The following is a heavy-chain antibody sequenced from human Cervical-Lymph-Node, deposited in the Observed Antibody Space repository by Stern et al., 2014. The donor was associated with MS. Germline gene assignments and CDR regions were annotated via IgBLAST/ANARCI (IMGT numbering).Heavy chain of an antibody. J-gene: IGHJ4*02. V-gene: IGHV3-30-3*01. CDR3: ARGDSSSLAGFDY. Sequence: VQLVESGGGVVQPGRSLRLSCAASGFTFSSYAMHWVRQAPGKGLEWVAVISYDGSNKYYADSVKGRFTISRDNSKNTLYLQMNSLRAEDTAVYYCARGDSSSLAGFDYWGQGTLVTVSS. D-gene: IGHD6-6*01. CDR1: GFTFSSYA. CDR2: ISYDGSNK.